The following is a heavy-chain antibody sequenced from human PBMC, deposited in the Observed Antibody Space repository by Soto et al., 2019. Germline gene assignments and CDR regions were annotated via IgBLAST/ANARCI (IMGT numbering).Heavy chain of an antibody. Sequence: GESLKISCQGSGYSFTSYLISWVRQMPGKGLGWMGRIDPSDSYTNYSPSFQGHVTISADKSISTAYLQWSSLKASDTAMYYCARRVGCSSTSCYVISPWFDLWGQGTLVTVSS. CDR3: ARRVGCSSTSCYVISPWFDL. D-gene: IGHD2-2*01. CDR2: IDPSDSYT. J-gene: IGHJ5*02. CDR1: GYSFTSYL. V-gene: IGHV5-10-1*01.